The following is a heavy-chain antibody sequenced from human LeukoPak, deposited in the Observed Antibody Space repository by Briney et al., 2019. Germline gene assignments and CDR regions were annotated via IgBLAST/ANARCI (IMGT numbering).Heavy chain of an antibody. CDR3: ARDWRE. CDR2: IHSSGNT. V-gene: IGHV4-39*07. D-gene: IGHD3-3*01. Sequence: SETLSLTCTVSGGTIDDSRYYWGWIRQPPGKGLEWIGSIHSSGNTFYNPSLKSQVTISVDTSNNQFYLKLHSVTAADTAVYYCARDWREWGQGTLVTVSS. J-gene: IGHJ4*02. CDR1: GGTIDDSRYY.